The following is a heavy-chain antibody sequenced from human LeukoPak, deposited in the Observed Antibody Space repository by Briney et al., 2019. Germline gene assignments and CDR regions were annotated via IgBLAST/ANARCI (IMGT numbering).Heavy chain of an antibody. V-gene: IGHV1-2*06. D-gene: IGHD3-22*01. Sequence: GASVKVSCKASGYTFTGYYMHWVQQAPGQGLEWMGRINPNSGGTNYAQKFQGRVTMTRDTSISTAYMELSRLRSDDTAVYYCARGSPGYDSSGYYYESQRVFDYWGQGTLVTVSS. CDR1: GYTFTGYY. CDR3: ARGSPGYDSSGYYYESQRVFDY. J-gene: IGHJ4*02. CDR2: INPNSGGT.